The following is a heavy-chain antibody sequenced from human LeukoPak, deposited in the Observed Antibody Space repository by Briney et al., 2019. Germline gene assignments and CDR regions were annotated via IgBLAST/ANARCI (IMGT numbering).Heavy chain of an antibody. CDR3: ARGLAAAYDYNWFDP. V-gene: IGHV4-4*07. CDR2: INSSGNT. J-gene: IGHJ5*02. D-gene: IGHD5-12*01. Sequence: SEALSLTCTVSGGSISDYYWSWVRQPAGKGLEWIGRINSSGNTRYNPSLKSRVTMSVDTSKNQFSLKLTSVTAADTAVYFCARGLAAAYDYNWFDPWGQGTLVTVSS. CDR1: GGSISDYY.